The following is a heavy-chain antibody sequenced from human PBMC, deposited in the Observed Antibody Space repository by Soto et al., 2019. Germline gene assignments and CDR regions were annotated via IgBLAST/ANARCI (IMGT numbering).Heavy chain of an antibody. D-gene: IGHD2-15*01. J-gene: IGHJ6*02. V-gene: IGHV3-73*01. Sequence: GGSLRLSCAGSGFALSGSTIHWVRQASGKGLEWVGRIRSKANSYATAYAKSVKGRFIISRDDSKSTAYLQMDSLKIEDTAVYYCFRENCFSYHGMDVWGQGTTVTVSS. CDR1: GFALSGST. CDR3: FRENCFSYHGMDV. CDR2: IRSKANSYAT.